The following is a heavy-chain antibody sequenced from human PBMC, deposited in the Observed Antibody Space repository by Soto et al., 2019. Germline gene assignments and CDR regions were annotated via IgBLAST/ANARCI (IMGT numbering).Heavy chain of an antibody. CDR2: IYTRGST. J-gene: IGHJ5*02. Sequence: SETLSLTCTVSGGSISSYYWSWIRQPAGKGLEWIGRIYTRGSTNYNPSLKSRVTMSVDTSKNQFSLKLSSVTAADTAVYYCARGYSSGWRVGGNWFDPWGQGTLVTVSS. V-gene: IGHV4-4*07. CDR3: ARGYSSGWRVGGNWFDP. CDR1: GGSISSYY. D-gene: IGHD6-19*01.